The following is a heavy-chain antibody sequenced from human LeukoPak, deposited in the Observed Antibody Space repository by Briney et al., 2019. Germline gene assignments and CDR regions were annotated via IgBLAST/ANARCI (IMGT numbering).Heavy chain of an antibody. D-gene: IGHD3-10*01. CDR3: ARDRENSLDRGVRDAFDI. Sequence: SETLSLTCTVSGYSISSGYYWGWIRQPPGKGLEWIGSIYHSGSTYYNPSLKSRVTISVDTSKNQFSLKLSSVTAADTAVYYCARDRENSLDRGVRDAFDIWGQGTMVTVSS. V-gene: IGHV4-38-2*02. J-gene: IGHJ3*02. CDR1: GYSISSGYY. CDR2: IYHSGST.